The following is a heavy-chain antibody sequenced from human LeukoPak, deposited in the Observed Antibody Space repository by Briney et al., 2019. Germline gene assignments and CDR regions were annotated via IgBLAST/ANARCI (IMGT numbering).Heavy chain of an antibody. CDR3: ARRRYYDSTGYFE. CDR2: IYHSGRT. CDR1: GDYISSSSYY. Sequence: SETLSLTCAVSGDYISSSSYYWGWIRQSPGTGLEWIGDIYHSGRTYYNPSLKSRVAISIDTSKNQFSLRLRSMTAADAAVFYCARRRYYDSTGYFEWGRGTLVTVSS. V-gene: IGHV4-39*01. J-gene: IGHJ1*01. D-gene: IGHD3-22*01.